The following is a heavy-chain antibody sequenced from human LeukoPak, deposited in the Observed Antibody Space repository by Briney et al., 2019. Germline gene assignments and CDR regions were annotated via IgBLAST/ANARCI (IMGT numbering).Heavy chain of an antibody. J-gene: IGHJ4*02. CDR3: ARSYIAAAGFVFDY. V-gene: IGHV3-74*01. Sequence: PGGSLRLSCAASGFTFSSYWMHWVRQAPGKGLVWVSRINSDGSSTSYADSVKGRFTISRDNAKNTLYLQMNSLRAEDTAVYYCARSYIAAAGFVFDYWGQGTLVTVSS. CDR2: INSDGSST. CDR1: GFTFSSYW. D-gene: IGHD6-13*01.